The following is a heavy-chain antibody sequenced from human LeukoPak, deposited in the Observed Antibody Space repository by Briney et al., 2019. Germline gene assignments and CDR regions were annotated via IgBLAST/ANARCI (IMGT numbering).Heavy chain of an antibody. V-gene: IGHV5-51*01. CDR3: ARQSGAGWFDP. CDR1: GYSFTSSW. CDR2: INPGDSDT. D-gene: IGHD3-10*01. J-gene: IGHJ5*02. Sequence: GESLKISCQASGYSFTSSWIGWARQMPGKGLEWMAIINPGDSDTRYSPSFQGQVTISADKSISTVYLQWGSLKASDTAMYYCARQSGAGWFDPWGQGTLVTVSS.